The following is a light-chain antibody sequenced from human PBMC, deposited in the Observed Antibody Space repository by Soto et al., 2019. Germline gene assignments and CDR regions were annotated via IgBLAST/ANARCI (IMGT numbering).Light chain of an antibody. V-gene: IGKV3-20*01. CDR1: QSVSTNY. CDR2: DAS. J-gene: IGKJ3*01. CDR3: HQYGSPLFT. Sequence: EIVLTQSPGTLSLSPGDRATLSCRASQSVSTNYLAWYQQSLGQAPRLLIYDASTRATGIPARFRGNGFGTNFTLIISRLEPEDFAVYYCHQYGSPLFTFGPGTKVDIK.